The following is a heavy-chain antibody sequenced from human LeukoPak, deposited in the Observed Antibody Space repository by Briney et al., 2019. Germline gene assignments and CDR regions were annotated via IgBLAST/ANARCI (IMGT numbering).Heavy chain of an antibody. CDR1: GDSLSSSY. D-gene: IGHD5-18*01. Sequence: SETLSLTCTVSGDSLSSSYWSWIRQPAGQRLEWIGHIHTSGSTHYNPSLKSRLTMSVDTSKNQFSLNLTSVTAADTAVYYCARGREIQLWFSYYYYMDVWGKGTTVTVSS. CDR3: ARGREIQLWFSYYYYMDV. J-gene: IGHJ6*03. V-gene: IGHV4-4*07. CDR2: IHTSGST.